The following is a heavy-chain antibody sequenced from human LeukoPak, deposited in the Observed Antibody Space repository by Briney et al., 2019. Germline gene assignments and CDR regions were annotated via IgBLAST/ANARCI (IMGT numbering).Heavy chain of an antibody. CDR3: ARRGRQWLDLFFDY. V-gene: IGHV4-59*01. CDR1: GGSISSYY. J-gene: IGHJ4*02. Sequence: PSETLSLTCTVSGGSISSYYWSWIRQPPGKGLEWIGYIYYSGSTNYNPSLKSRVTISVDTSKNQFSLKLSSVTAADTAVYYCARRGRQWLDLFFDYWGQGTLVTVSS. D-gene: IGHD6-19*01. CDR2: IYYSGST.